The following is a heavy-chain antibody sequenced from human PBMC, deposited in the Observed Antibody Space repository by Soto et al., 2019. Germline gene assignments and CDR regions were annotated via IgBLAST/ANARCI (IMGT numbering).Heavy chain of an antibody. CDR2: ISWNSGSI. Sequence: EVQLVESGGGLVQPGRSLRLSCAASGFPFDAYAMHWVRQAPGKGLEWVSGISWNSGSIGYADSVKGRFTISRDNAKNSLYLQMNSLRAEDTALYYCAKAPYGGWDGNWFDPWGQGTLVTVSS. V-gene: IGHV3-9*01. CDR1: GFPFDAYA. D-gene: IGHD4-17*01. J-gene: IGHJ5*02. CDR3: AKAPYGGWDGNWFDP.